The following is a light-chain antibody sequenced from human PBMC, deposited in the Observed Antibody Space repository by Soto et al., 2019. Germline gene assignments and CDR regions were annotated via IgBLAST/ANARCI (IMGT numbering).Light chain of an antibody. CDR1: QSVSSN. CDR2: GAS. CDR3: HQYHNWPLT. Sequence: EIVMTQSPVTLSVSPGERATLSCRASQSVSSNLAWYQQKPGQAPRLLIYGASTRATGIPATLSGSGSGTEFTLTISSLQSEDFAVYYCHQYHNWPLTFGGGTKVEIK. V-gene: IGKV3-15*01. J-gene: IGKJ4*01.